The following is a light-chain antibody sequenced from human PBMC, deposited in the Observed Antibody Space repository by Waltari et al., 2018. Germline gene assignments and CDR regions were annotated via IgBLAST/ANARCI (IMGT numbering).Light chain of an antibody. J-gene: IGKJ1*01. CDR2: DAS. V-gene: IGKV3-20*01. CDR1: QSVSRS. CDR3: QKYVSLPAT. Sequence: IVLPLSPGPLSLPPGERATLSCRPSQSVSRSLAWYQQKPGQAPRLLIFDASSRATGIPDRFSGSGSGTDFSLTISRLEPEDFAVYYCQKYVSLPATFGQGTKVEI.